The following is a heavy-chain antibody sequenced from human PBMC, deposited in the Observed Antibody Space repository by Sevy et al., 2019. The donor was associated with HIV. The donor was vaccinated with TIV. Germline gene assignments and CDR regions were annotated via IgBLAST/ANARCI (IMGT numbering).Heavy chain of an antibody. J-gene: IGHJ4*02. CDR3: ATTKDYYDSSGSPFDY. CDR1: GYTLSELS. D-gene: IGHD3-22*01. Sequence: ASVKVSCKVSGYTLSELSMHWVRLAPGKGLEWMGSFDPEDEETTYAQKFQGRVTMTEDTSTDTAYMELSSLRSEDTAVYYCATTKDYYDSSGSPFDYWGLGTLVTVSS. V-gene: IGHV1-24*01. CDR2: FDPEDEET.